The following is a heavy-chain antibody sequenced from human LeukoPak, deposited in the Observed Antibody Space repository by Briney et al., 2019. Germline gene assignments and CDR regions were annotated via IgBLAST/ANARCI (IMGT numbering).Heavy chain of an antibody. CDR2: MNPNSGNT. J-gene: IGHJ3*02. D-gene: IGHD6-13*01. CDR1: GYTFTGYD. Sequence: ASVKVSCKASGYTFTGYDINWVRQATGQGLEWMGWMNPNSGNTGYAQKFQGRVTMTRNTSISTAYMELSSLRSEDTAVYYCAGGRGGAAGTKEAFDIWGQGTMVTVSS. CDR3: AGGRGGAAGTKEAFDI. V-gene: IGHV1-8*01.